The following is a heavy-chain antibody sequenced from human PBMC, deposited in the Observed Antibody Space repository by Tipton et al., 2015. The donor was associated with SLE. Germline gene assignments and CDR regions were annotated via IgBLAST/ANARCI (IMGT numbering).Heavy chain of an antibody. J-gene: IGHJ4*02. CDR2: ISGSGGST. Sequence: SLRLSCAAPGFTFSSYAMSWVRQAPGKGLEWVSAISGSGGSTYYADSVKGRFTISRDNSKNTLYLQMNSLRAEDTAVYYCAKAKGWERTPDYWGQGTLVTVSS. CDR1: GFTFSSYA. D-gene: IGHD1-26*01. CDR3: AKAKGWERTPDY. V-gene: IGHV3-23*01.